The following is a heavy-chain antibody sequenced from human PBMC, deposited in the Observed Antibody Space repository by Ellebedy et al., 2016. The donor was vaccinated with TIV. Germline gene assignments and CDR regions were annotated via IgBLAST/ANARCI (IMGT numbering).Heavy chain of an antibody. CDR3: ASSSTGTTFFDY. CDR2: IYYSGST. Sequence: MPSETLSLTCTVSGGSIRRYYWSWIRQPPGKGLEWIGYIYYSGSTNYNPSLKSRVTISVDTSKNQFSLKLSSVTAADTAVYYCASSSTGTTFFDYWGQGTLVTVSS. V-gene: IGHV4-59*01. D-gene: IGHD1-7*01. J-gene: IGHJ4*02. CDR1: GGSIRRYY.